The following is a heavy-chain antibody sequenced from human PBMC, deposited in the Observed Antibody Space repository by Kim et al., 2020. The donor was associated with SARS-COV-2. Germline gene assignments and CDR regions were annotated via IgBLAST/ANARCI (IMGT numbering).Heavy chain of an antibody. Sequence: SETLSLTCTVSGGSISSGGYYWSWIRQHPGKGLEWIGYIYYSGSTYYNPSLKSRVTISVDTSKNQFSLKLSSVTAADTAVYYCARDTTPCGGDCYSSVGDAFDIWGQGTMVTVSS. V-gene: IGHV4-31*03. CDR3: ARDTTPCGGDCYSSVGDAFDI. J-gene: IGHJ3*02. D-gene: IGHD2-21*02. CDR1: GGSISSGGYY. CDR2: IYYSGST.